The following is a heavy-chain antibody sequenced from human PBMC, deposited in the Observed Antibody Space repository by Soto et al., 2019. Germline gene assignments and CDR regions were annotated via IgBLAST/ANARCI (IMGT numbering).Heavy chain of an antibody. CDR1: GYSIRTDNW. D-gene: IGHD3-9*01. Sequence: PSETLSLTCAIPGYSIRTDNWWVWIRQPPGKGLEWIGCIYYTGTTYYNLSLKSRVSMSIDTATDQFSLNLSSVTAADTAVYYCARTSRRKTGNLDYWCQGXLVTVYS. V-gene: IGHV4-28*01. CDR3: ARTSRRKTGNLDY. J-gene: IGHJ4*02. CDR2: IYYTGTT.